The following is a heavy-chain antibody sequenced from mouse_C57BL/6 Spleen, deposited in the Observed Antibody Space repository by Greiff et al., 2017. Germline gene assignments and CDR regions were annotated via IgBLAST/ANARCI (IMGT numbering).Heavy chain of an antibody. CDR3: ARQGTGYWYFDV. CDR1: GFTFSDYG. Sequence: EVKLMESGGGLVKPGGSLKLSCAASGFTFSDYGMHWVRQAPEKGLEWVAYISSGSSTIYYADTVKGRFTISRDNAKNTLFLQMTSLRSEDTAMYYCARQGTGYWYFDVWGTGTTVTVSS. D-gene: IGHD4-1*01. CDR2: ISSGSSTI. J-gene: IGHJ1*03. V-gene: IGHV5-17*01.